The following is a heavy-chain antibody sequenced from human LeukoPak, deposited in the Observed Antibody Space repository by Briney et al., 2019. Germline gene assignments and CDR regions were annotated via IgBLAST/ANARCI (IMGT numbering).Heavy chain of an antibody. CDR2: SYYSGST. D-gene: IGHD3-22*01. J-gene: IGHJ4*02. CDR3: ASIHYDSSGYYDH. Sequence: PSETLSLTCTVSGGSISSGGYYWSWIRQHPGKGLEWIGYSYYSGSTYYNPSLKSRVTISVDTSKNQFSLKLSSVTAADTAVYYCASIHYDSSGYYDHWGQGTLVTVSS. CDR1: GGSISSGGYY. V-gene: IGHV4-31*03.